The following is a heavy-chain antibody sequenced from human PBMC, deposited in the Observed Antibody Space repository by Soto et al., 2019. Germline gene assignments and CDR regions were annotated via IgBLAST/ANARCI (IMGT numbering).Heavy chain of an antibody. CDR2: IIPIFGTA. Sequence: QVQLVQSGAEVKKPGSSVKVSCKASGGTFSSYAISWVRQAPGQGLEWMGGIIPIFGTANYAQKFQGRVTITADESTSTAYMELSSLRSEDTAVYYCARDLVYISSWTRDAFDIWGQGTMVTVSS. CDR3: ARDLVYISSWTRDAFDI. V-gene: IGHV1-69*01. D-gene: IGHD6-13*01. J-gene: IGHJ3*02. CDR1: GGTFSSYA.